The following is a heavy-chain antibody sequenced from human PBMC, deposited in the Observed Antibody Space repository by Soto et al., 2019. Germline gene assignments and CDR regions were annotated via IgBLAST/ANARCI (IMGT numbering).Heavy chain of an antibody. J-gene: IGHJ4*02. D-gene: IGHD5-18*01. CDR3: ATESGSTYGYFDH. Sequence: QMHLQESGPGLVKPSETLSLTCTVSGGSVTSDEDYWTWIRQSPGKGLEWIGYISNSGSTGYNPSLKTRLSTSVDRSKNQFTLRLTSVTAADTAVYFCATESGSTYGYFDHWGQGTQVTVSS. V-gene: IGHV4-30-4*01. CDR2: ISNSGST. CDR1: GGSVTSDEDY.